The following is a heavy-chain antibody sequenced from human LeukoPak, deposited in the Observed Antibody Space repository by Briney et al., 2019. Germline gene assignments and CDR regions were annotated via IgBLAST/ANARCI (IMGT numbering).Heavy chain of an antibody. J-gene: IGHJ4*02. CDR1: GDSITSGDYY. D-gene: IGHD3-10*01. Sequence: PSQTLSLTCTVSGDSITSGDYYWSWIRQSPGKGLEWIGYIYRSGRSYYNPSLKSRVVISIDTSKNQFSLKLSSVTAADTAVYYCARERQYYGSGSYDHWGQGALVTVSS. V-gene: IGHV4-30-4*01. CDR2: IYRSGRS. CDR3: ARERQYYGSGSYDH.